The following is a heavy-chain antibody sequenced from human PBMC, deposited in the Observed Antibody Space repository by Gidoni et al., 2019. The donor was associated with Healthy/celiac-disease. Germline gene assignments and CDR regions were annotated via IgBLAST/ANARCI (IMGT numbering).Heavy chain of an antibody. CDR2: IYTSGST. CDR3: ARDLEEFPGNNWFDP. Sequence: QVQLQESVPGLVKPSETLSLTCTVSGGSISSYYWSWIRQPAGKGLEWIGRIYTSGSTNYNPSLKSRVTMSVDTSKNQFSLKLSSVTAADTAVYYCARDLEEFPGNNWFDPWGQGTLVTVSS. D-gene: IGHD3-16*01. CDR1: GGSISSYY. J-gene: IGHJ5*02. V-gene: IGHV4-4*07.